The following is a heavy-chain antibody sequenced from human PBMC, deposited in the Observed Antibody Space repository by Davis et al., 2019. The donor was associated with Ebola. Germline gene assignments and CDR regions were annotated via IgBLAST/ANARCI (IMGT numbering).Heavy chain of an antibody. CDR1: GFSVSSKF. D-gene: IGHD2/OR15-2a*01. Sequence: GESLKISCAASGFSVSSKFMDWVRLPPGKGLEWVSVIQSGGSTYYADSVKGRFTISRDNSKNTLYLQMNSLRAEDTAVYYCATEDFYYFDYWGQGTLVTVSS. J-gene: IGHJ4*02. CDR2: IQSGGST. V-gene: IGHV3-53*01. CDR3: ATEDFYYFDY.